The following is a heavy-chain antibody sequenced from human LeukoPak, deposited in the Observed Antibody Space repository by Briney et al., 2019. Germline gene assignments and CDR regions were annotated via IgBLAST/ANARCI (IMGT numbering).Heavy chain of an antibody. CDR1: GFTFSSYG. J-gene: IGHJ6*01. D-gene: IGHD3-3*01. CDR3: ARDRGLLVFWSGYYAPSGLDYGMDV. V-gene: IGHV3-33*01. Sequence: GRSLRLSCAASGFTFSSYGMHWVRQAPGKGLEWVAVIWYDGGNKYYADSVKGRFTISRDNSKNTLYLQMNSLRAEDTAVYYCARDRGLLVFWSGYYAPSGLDYGMDVWGQGTTVTVSS. CDR2: IWYDGGNK.